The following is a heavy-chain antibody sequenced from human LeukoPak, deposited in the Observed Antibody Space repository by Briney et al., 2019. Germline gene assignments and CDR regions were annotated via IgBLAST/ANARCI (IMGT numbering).Heavy chain of an antibody. D-gene: IGHD6-13*01. CDR3: SKDHSSSWYRIDY. J-gene: IGHJ4*02. CDR1: GFTFSSYA. Sequence: GGSLRLSCAASGFTFSSYAMSWVRQAPGKGLEWVSAISGSGGSTYYADSVKGRLTISRDNSKNTLYLQMNSLRAEDTAVYYCSKDHSSSWYRIDYWGQGTLVTVSS. CDR2: ISGSGGST. V-gene: IGHV3-23*01.